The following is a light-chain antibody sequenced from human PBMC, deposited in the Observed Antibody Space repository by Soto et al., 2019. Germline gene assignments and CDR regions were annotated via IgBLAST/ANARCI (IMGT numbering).Light chain of an antibody. J-gene: IGLJ2*01. CDR3: SSYTSCSSVV. Sequence: QSALTQPASVSGSPGQSITISCTGTSSDVGGYNYVSWYQQHPGKAPKLMIYDVSHRPSGVSNRFSGSKPGNRASLTISGLQAEDEADYYCSSYTSCSSVVFGGGTKLTV. CDR2: DVS. CDR1: SSDVGGYNY. V-gene: IGLV2-14*01.